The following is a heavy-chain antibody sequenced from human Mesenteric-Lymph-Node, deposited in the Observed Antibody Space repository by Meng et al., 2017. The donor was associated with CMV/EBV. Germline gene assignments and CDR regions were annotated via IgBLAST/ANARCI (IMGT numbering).Heavy chain of an antibody. V-gene: IGHV4-34*01. J-gene: IGHJ4*02. CDR2: INHSGST. CDR3: ARGSSYDILTGYFDY. D-gene: IGHD3-9*01. Sequence: QVRFHQWGAGLLKPSVTLSVTCAVYGGSFSGYYWNWIRQSPEKGLEWIGEINHSGSTTYNPSFTSRIIISVDTSTNQISLNMSSVTAADTAVYYCARGSSYDILTGYFDYWGQGALVTVSS. CDR1: GGSFSGYY.